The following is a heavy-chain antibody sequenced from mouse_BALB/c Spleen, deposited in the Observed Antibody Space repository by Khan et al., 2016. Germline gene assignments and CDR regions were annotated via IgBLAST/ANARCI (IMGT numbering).Heavy chain of an antibody. V-gene: IGHV3-8*02. CDR3: ARYDGYYYFDY. Sequence: EVQLQESGPSLVKPSQTLSLTCSVTGDFITSGYWNWIRKFPGNKLEYMGYISYSGSTYYNPSLKSRISITRDTSKNQYYLQLNSVTTEDTATYYCARYDGYYYFDYWGQGTTLTVSS. CDR2: ISYSGST. D-gene: IGHD2-3*01. CDR1: GDFITSGY. J-gene: IGHJ2*01.